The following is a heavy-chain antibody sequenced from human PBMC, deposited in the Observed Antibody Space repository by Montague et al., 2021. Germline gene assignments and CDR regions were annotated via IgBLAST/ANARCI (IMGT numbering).Heavy chain of an antibody. CDR1: GFIFNNYV. Sequence: SLRLSCAASGFIFNNYVMNWVRQAPGKGLEWVSGINGNSINIDYADSVKGRFTISRDNAKNSLYLQMNSLRADDTAFYYCVKDTRDYYPDFWGQGILVTVSS. CDR2: INGNSINI. V-gene: IGHV3-9*01. D-gene: IGHD3-3*01. CDR3: VKDTRDYYPDF. J-gene: IGHJ4*02.